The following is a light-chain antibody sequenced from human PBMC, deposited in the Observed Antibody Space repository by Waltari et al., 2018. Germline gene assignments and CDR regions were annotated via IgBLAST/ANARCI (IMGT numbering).Light chain of an antibody. CDR1: NRDVGGYNY. CDR2: DVS. CDR3: SSYTSSSTLNWV. J-gene: IGLJ3*02. V-gene: IGLV2-14*03. Sequence: QSALTQPSSVSGSPGQSITISSTGTNRDVGGYNYFTWYQHHTGKAPKVMIYDVSNRPSGVSNCFSGYKSGNTAYLTISGLQAEDEADYYCSSYTSSSTLNWVFGGGTKLTVL.